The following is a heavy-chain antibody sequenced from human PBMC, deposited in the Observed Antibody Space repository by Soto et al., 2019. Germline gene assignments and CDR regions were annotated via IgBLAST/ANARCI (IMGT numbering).Heavy chain of an antibody. CDR1: GGSISSYY. V-gene: IGHV4-59*08. CDR3: ARHAFLTMIVMALDAFDI. CDR2: IYYSDST. J-gene: IGHJ3*02. D-gene: IGHD3-22*01. Sequence: PSETLSLTCTVSGGSISSYYWSWIRQPPGKGLEWIGYIYYSDSTNYNPSLKSRVIISVDTSKNQFSLRLSSVTAADTAVYYCARHAFLTMIVMALDAFDIWGQGTMVTVSS.